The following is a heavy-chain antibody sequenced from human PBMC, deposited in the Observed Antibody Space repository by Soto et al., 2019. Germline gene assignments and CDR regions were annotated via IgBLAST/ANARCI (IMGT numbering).Heavy chain of an antibody. V-gene: IGHV3-33*01. D-gene: IGHD6-13*01. J-gene: IGHJ4*02. CDR3: ARDQGSWYEANGTGDY. CDR2: IWYDGSNK. Sequence: QVQLVESGGGVVQPGRSLRLSCAASGFTFSSYGMHWVRQAPGKGLEWVAVIWYDGSNKYYADSVKGRFTISRDNSKNTLYLQMNSLRAEDTAVYYCARDQGSWYEANGTGDYWGQGTLVTVSS. CDR1: GFTFSSYG.